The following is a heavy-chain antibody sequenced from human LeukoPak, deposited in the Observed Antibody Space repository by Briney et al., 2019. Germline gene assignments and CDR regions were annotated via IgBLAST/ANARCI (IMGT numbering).Heavy chain of an antibody. V-gene: IGHV4-38-2*01. CDR1: GYSISIGYY. D-gene: IGHD4-23*01. J-gene: IGHJ4*02. CDR3: ARGCRGNCPFDY. Sequence: SETLSLTCAVSGYSISIGYYWGWFRHPQGKGLEWMGSIYHSGSTYYNPSFTSRVTISVATSKKQCSLKLSSVTASDTAGYYCARGCRGNCPFDYWGQGTLVTVSS. CDR2: IYHSGST.